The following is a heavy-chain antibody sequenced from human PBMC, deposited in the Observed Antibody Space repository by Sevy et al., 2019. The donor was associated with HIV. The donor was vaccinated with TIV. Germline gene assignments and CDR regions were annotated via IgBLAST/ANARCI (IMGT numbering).Heavy chain of an antibody. CDR3: ARSRYDYLYFDY. J-gene: IGHJ4*02. V-gene: IGHV1-2*06. CDR2: INPNSGGT. CDR1: GYTFTGYY. D-gene: IGHD3-16*01. Sequence: ASVKVSCKASGYTFTGYYMHWVRQAPGQGLEWMGRINPNSGGTNYAQTFQGRVTMTRDTSISTAYMELSRLRSDDTAVYYCARSRYDYLYFDYWGQGTLVTVSS.